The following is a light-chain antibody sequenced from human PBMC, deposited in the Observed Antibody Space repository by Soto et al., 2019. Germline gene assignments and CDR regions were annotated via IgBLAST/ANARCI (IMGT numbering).Light chain of an antibody. CDR1: SSNVGSNT. Sequence: QSVLTHPPSASGTPGQRVTISCSGTSSNVGSNTVSWFQQFPGTAPKLLIYTNNQRPSGVPDRFSGSKSGTSASLALGGLQSEDEADYYCAAWDDSLNGYVFATGTKLTVL. J-gene: IGLJ1*01. V-gene: IGLV1-44*01. CDR2: TNN. CDR3: AAWDDSLNGYV.